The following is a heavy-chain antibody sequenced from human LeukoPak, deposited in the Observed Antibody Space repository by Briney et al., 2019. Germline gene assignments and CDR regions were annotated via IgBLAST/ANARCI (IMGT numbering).Heavy chain of an antibody. CDR2: INHSGST. J-gene: IGHJ4*02. D-gene: IGHD3-9*01. Sequence: SETLSLTSAVYGGSFSGYYWSWIRQPPGKGLEWIGQINHSGSTNYNPSLKSRVTISVDTSKNQFSLKLSSVTASDTAVYYCARGPLRYFDWLSHYFDYWGQGTLVTVSS. CDR1: GGSFSGYY. CDR3: ARGPLRYFDWLSHYFDY. V-gene: IGHV4-34*01.